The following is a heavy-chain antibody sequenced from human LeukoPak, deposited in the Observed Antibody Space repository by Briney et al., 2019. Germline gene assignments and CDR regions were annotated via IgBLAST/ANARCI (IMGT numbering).Heavy chain of an antibody. CDR3: AKFEASRAVYFDY. V-gene: IGHV3-53*01. D-gene: IGHD2-21*01. CDR1: GSTVSSNY. CDR2: IYSGGST. J-gene: IGHJ4*02. Sequence: PGGSLILTCAASGSTVSSNYMSWIRQAPGKGLEGVSVIYSGGSTYYADSLKGRFTISRDNSKNTLYLQMNSVRAEDTAVYSCAKFEASRAVYFDYWGQGTLVTVSS.